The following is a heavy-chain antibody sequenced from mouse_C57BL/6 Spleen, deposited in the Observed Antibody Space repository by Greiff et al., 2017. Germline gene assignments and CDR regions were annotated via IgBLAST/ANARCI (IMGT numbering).Heavy chain of an antibody. CDR1: GFTFSSYA. Sequence: EVMLVESGGGLVKPGGSLKLSCAASGFTFSSYAMSWVRQTPEKRLEWVATISDGGSYTYYPDHVTGRFPISSDNAKNNLYLQMSHLKSDDTAMYYCARDPPYYSNYRYFDVWGTGTSVTVSS. CDR3: ARDPPYYSNYRYFDV. D-gene: IGHD2-5*01. CDR2: ISDGGSYT. J-gene: IGHJ1*03. V-gene: IGHV5-4*01.